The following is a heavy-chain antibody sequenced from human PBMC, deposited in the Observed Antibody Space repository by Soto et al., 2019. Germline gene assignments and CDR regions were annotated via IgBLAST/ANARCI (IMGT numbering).Heavy chain of an antibody. CDR1: GFKFSTYG. Sequence: QVQLVESGGGVVQPGRSLRLSCGASGFKFSTYGMHWVRQAPGKGLEWVAVISYDGNNKDYADSVKGRFTISRDNSKNTSYLQMNSLRAEDTAVYYCAKGLVVYVFGVQDYYFGMDVWGQGTTVAVSS. CDR2: ISYDGNNK. CDR3: AKGLVVYVFGVQDYYFGMDV. D-gene: IGHD2-15*01. V-gene: IGHV3-30*18. J-gene: IGHJ6*02.